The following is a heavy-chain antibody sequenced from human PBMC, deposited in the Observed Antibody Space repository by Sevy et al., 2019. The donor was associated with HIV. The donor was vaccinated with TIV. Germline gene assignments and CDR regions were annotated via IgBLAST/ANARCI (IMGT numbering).Heavy chain of an antibody. V-gene: IGHV3-73*01. CDR3: TSQAIYCSGNTCYHLYYFDS. Sequence: GGSLRLSCTASGFIFSGSAIHWVRQASGKGLEWVGRIRSTAKSYATAYAASVKGRFTISRDDSKNTAYLQMNSLKTEDTAVYYCTSQAIYCSGNTCYHLYYFDSWGQGTLVTVSS. CDR1: GFIFSGSA. CDR2: IRSTAKSYAT. D-gene: IGHD2-15*01. J-gene: IGHJ4*02.